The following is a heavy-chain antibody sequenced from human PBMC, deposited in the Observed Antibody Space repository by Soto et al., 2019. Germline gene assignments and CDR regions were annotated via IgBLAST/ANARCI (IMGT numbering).Heavy chain of an antibody. J-gene: IGHJ6*02. V-gene: IGHV3-48*01. CDR3: ARAPIAAAGSLFYYYNMDV. CDR1: GFTFSDHY. D-gene: IGHD6-13*01. CDR2: ISSSSSSI. Sequence: PGGSLRLSCAASGFTFSDHYMDWVRQAPGKGLEWVSYISSSSSSIYYADSVKGRFTISRDNAKNSVYLQMNSLRAEDTAVYYCARAPIAAAGSLFYYYNMDVWGQGTTVTVSS.